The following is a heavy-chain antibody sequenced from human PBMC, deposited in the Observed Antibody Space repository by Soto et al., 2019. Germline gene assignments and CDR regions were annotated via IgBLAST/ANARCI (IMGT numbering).Heavy chain of an antibody. CDR3: ARGPPGGSGFIEELLLFSYGMDG. Sequence: PGESLKISCKGSGYSFTSYWIGWVRQMPGNGLEWMGIIYPGDSDTRYSPSFQGQVTISADKSISTAYLQWSSLKASDTAMYYCARGPPGGSGFIEELLLFSYGMDGRAQRTTDTGSS. J-gene: IGHJ6*02. D-gene: IGHD1-26*01. V-gene: IGHV5-51*01. CDR1: GYSFTSYW. CDR2: IYPGDSDT.